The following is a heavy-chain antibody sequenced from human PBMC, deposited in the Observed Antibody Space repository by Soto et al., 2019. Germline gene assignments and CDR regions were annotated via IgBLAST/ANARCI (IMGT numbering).Heavy chain of an antibody. J-gene: IGHJ4*02. Sequence: GGSLRLSCAASGFTVSSNYMSWVRQAPGKGLEWVSVIYSGGSAYYADSVKGRFTISRDNSKNTLYLQMNSLRAEDTAVYYCARDYGDYGFDYWGQGTLVTVSS. CDR1: GFTVSSNY. D-gene: IGHD4-17*01. V-gene: IGHV3-53*01. CDR3: ARDYGDYGFDY. CDR2: IYSGGSA.